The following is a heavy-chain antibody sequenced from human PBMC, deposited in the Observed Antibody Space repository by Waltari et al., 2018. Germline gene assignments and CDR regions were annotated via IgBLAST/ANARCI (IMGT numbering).Heavy chain of an antibody. CDR1: GYSFANYW. CDR2: IYPGDSNT. D-gene: IGHD5-18*01. J-gene: IGHJ4*02. CDR3: ARQNIHSYGYGYFDF. Sequence: EVQLEQSGAEVKKPGESLKISCNGSGYSFANYWIGWVRQMPGKGLEWMGVIYPGDSNTKYSLSFQGQVTISADTSISTAYLQWSSLKASDTAIYFCARQNIHSYGYGYFDFWGQGTLVTVSS. V-gene: IGHV5-51*01.